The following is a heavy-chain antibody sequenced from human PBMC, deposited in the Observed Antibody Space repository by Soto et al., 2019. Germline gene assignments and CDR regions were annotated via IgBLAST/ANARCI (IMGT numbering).Heavy chain of an antibody. CDR3: AKENDYVWGSYPHNWFDP. CDR1: GFTFSSYA. V-gene: IGHV3-23*01. Sequence: GGSLRLSCAASGFTFSSYAMSWVRQAPGKGLEWVSAISGSGGSTYYADSVKGRFTISRDNSKNTLYLQMNSLRAEDTAVYYCAKENDYVWGSYPHNWFDPWGQGTLVTVSS. D-gene: IGHD3-16*02. J-gene: IGHJ5*02. CDR2: ISGSGGST.